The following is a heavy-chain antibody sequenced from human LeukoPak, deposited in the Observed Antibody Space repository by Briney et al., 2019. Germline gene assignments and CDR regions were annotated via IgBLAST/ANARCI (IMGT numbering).Heavy chain of an antibody. V-gene: IGHV1-2*06. J-gene: IGHJ4*02. CDR1: GYTFTGYY. D-gene: IGHD6-13*01. Sequence: ASVKVSCKASGYTFTGYYMHWVRQAPGQGLEWMGRINPNSGGTNYAQKFQGRVIMTRDTSISTAYMELSRLRSDDTAVYYCARVEIAAAGTRSDYWGQGTLVTVSS. CDR2: INPNSGGT. CDR3: ARVEIAAAGTRSDY.